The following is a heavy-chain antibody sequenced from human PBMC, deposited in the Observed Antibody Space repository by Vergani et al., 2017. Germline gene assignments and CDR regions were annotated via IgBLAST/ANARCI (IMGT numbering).Heavy chain of an antibody. D-gene: IGHD2-2*01. Sequence: QLLESGGGLIQPGGSLRLSCAASGFTFNSYAMTWVRQAPGKGLEWVSGINNKGGSTYYADSVKGRFTISRDNSKNTLYLQMTDLRAEDTATYYCAKVCGSTSCPYGGGAFDVWGHGTMGTVSS. CDR3: AKVCGSTSCPYGGGAFDV. CDR1: GFTFNSYA. CDR2: INNKGGST. V-gene: IGHV3-23*01. J-gene: IGHJ3*01.